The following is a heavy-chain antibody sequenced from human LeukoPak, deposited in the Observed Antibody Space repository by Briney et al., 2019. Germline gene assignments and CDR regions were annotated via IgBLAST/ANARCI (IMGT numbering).Heavy chain of an antibody. Sequence: GRSLRLSCAASGFTFSSYGMHWVRQAPGKGLEWVAVIWYDGSNKYYADSVKGRFTISRDNSENTLYLQMNSLRAEDTAVYYCARDGSSIGSYYGMDVWGQGTTVTVYS. V-gene: IGHV3-33*01. CDR2: IWYDGSNK. CDR3: ARDGSSIGSYYGMDV. CDR1: GFTFSSYG. J-gene: IGHJ6*02. D-gene: IGHD6-6*01.